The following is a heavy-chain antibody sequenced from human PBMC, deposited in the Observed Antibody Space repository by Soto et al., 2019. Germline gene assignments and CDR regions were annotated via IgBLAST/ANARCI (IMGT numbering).Heavy chain of an antibody. CDR3: TTAIDSSGYYSNYYYYYYGMEV. D-gene: IGHD3-22*01. V-gene: IGHV3-15*01. Sequence: PVGSLRLSCASSVFTFSNAWMSCVRHSPGKWLEWVGRIKSKTDGGTTDYAAPVKGRFTISRDDSKNTLYLQMNSLKTEDTAVYYCTTAIDSSGYYSNYYYYYYGMEVLGEGTTVIVS. CDR1: VFTFSNAW. CDR2: IKSKTDGGTT. J-gene: IGHJ6*01.